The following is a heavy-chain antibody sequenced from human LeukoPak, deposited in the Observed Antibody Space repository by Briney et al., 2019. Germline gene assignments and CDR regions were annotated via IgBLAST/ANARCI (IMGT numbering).Heavy chain of an antibody. D-gene: IGHD2-8*01. Sequence: PSETLSLTCTVSGGSISSSSYYWGWIRQPPGKGLEWIGRIYTSGSTNYNPSLKSRVTISVDTSKNQFSLKLSSVTAADTAVYYCARDKVESGTNYYMDVWGKGTTVTVSS. J-gene: IGHJ6*03. CDR1: GGSISSSSYY. V-gene: IGHV4-39*07. CDR3: ARDKVESGTNYYMDV. CDR2: IYTSGST.